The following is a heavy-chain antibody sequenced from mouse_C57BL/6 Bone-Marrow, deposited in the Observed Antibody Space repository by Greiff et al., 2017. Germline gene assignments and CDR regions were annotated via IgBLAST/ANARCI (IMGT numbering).Heavy chain of an antibody. Sequence: QVQLQQSGAELVKPGASVKLSCKASGYTFTSYWMHWVKQRPGQGLEWIGMIHPNSGSTNYNEKFKSKATLTVDKSSSTAYMQLSSLTSEDSAVYYCARGYGSIQFAYWGQGTLVTVSA. CDR1: GYTFTSYW. J-gene: IGHJ3*01. CDR3: ARGYGSIQFAY. CDR2: IHPNSGST. V-gene: IGHV1-64*01. D-gene: IGHD1-1*01.